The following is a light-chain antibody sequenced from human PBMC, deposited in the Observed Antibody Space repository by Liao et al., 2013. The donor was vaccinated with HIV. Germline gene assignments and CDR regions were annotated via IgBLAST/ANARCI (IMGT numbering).Light chain of an antibody. CDR3: QVWDSTSDHRYV. Sequence: SYVLTQPPSVSVAPGKTARITCGGNNIGSKSVHWYQQKPGQAPVLVIYYDSDRPSGIPERFSGSNSENTATLTISRVEAGDEADYYCQVWDSTSDHRYVFGTGTKVTVL. CDR2: YDS. V-gene: IGLV3-21*04. J-gene: IGLJ1*01. CDR1: NIGSKS.